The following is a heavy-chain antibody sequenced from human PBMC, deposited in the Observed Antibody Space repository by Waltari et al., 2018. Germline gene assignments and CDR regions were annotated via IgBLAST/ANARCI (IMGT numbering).Heavy chain of an antibody. CDR3: ARGGGGDWEWFDP. J-gene: IGHJ5*02. Sequence: QVQLQESGPSLLKPSETLSLICTVSGGSISGFYWSWVRQPPGKGLDWIGYIYYTGSTNFNPSLKSRDTMSVDTSKNQSSLKLSSVTAADTAFSYCARGGGGDWEWFDPWGQGTLVTVSS. V-gene: IGHV4-59*01. D-gene: IGHD2-21*02. CDR1: GGSISGFY. CDR2: IYYTGST.